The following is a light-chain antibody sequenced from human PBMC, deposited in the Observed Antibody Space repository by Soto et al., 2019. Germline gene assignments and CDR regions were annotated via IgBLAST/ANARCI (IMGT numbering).Light chain of an antibody. CDR2: AAS. V-gene: IGKV1-39*01. CDR3: QQCYTAPT. J-gene: IGKJ1*01. CDR1: QNIENF. Sequence: DIQMTQSPSSLPASVGDRVTITCRASQNIENFLNWYQQKPGKAPKLLISAASSLRSGVPSRFSGSGSGTDFTLAISSLQPEDVATYHCQQCYTAPTFGQGTKVDIK.